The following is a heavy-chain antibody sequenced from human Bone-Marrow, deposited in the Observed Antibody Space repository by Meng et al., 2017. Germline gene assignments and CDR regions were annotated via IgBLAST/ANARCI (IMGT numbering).Heavy chain of an antibody. J-gene: IGHJ5*02. D-gene: IGHD3-10*01. CDR2: IGGRRKSYAA. CDR1: GVSFSDSD. CDR3: ARFLGSGTYTDWFDP. Sequence: GESLKISCAVSGVSFSDSDVHWVRQASGKGLEWVGRIGGRRKSYAAAYAAPVRGRFTISRDNSKNTLYLQMNSLRPEDTAVYYCARFLGSGTYTDWFDPWGQGTLVTVSS. V-gene: IGHV3-73*01.